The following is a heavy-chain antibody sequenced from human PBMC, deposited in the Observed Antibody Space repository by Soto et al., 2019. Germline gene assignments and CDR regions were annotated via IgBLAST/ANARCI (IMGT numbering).Heavy chain of an antibody. CDR2: ISYDGSNK. Sequence: QVQLVESGGGVVQPGRSLRLSCAASGFTFSSYGMHWVRQAPGKGLEWVAVISYDGSNKYYADSVKGRFTISRDNCKNTWYRQMHSLRAEDTAVDYCAKGYSSGWFRMDYWGQGTLVTGSS. CDR3: AKGYSSGWFRMDY. V-gene: IGHV3-30*18. J-gene: IGHJ4*02. D-gene: IGHD6-19*01. CDR1: GFTFSSYG.